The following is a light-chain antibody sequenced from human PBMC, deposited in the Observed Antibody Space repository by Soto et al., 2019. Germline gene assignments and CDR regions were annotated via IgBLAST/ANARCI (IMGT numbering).Light chain of an antibody. Sequence: EIVMTQSPATLSVSPGERATLSCRASQSVSTNLAWYQQKPGRAPRFLIYGASTRATGIPARFSGSGSGTEFTLTISSLQSEDFAVYYCQQYNNWWTFGQGTKVEIK. J-gene: IGKJ1*01. CDR2: GAS. V-gene: IGKV3-15*01. CDR1: QSVSTN. CDR3: QQYNNWWT.